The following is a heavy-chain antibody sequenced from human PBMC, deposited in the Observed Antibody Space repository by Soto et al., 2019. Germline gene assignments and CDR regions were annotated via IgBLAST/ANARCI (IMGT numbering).Heavy chain of an antibody. J-gene: IGHJ5*02. D-gene: IGHD6-13*01. CDR1: GGSISSYY. V-gene: IGHV4-59*08. CDR2: IYYSGST. CDR3: ARLPYRTPIAAAGYWFDP. Sequence: QVQLQESGPGLVKPSETLSLTCTVSGGSISSYYWSWIRQPPGKGLEWIGYIYYSGSTNYNPSLKSRVTLSVDTAKNQFSLKLSSVTAADTAVYYCARLPYRTPIAAAGYWFDPWGQGTLVTVSS.